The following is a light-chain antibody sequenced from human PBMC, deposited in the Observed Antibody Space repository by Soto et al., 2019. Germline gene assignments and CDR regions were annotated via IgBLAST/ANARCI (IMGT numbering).Light chain of an antibody. CDR3: QQYSTWTWT. J-gene: IGKJ1*01. V-gene: IGKV3-15*01. CDR1: QSISSH. CDR2: GAS. Sequence: EIVMTQSAANLSMSPGERATLXCRASQSISSHLAWYQQKPGQAPRLLIYGASTWASGIPVRFSGSGSGTDFTLTINSLQSEDFAIYYCQQYSTWTWTFGQGTKVDI.